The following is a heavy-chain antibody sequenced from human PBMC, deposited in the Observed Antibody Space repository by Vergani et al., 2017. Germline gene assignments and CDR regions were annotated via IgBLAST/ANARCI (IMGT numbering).Heavy chain of an antibody. CDR2: IKNTGDST. V-gene: IGHV3-23*01. J-gene: IGHJ4*02. CDR3: GRGSDNYN. Sequence: EVQLLQSEGAVVQPGGSLRLSCVASGFTFSGHAMSWVRHGHGQGLEWVSSIKNTGDSTYYSDSVKGRFTISRDNSKKTLYLQMNSLRVEDTAVYYCGRGSDNYNWGQGTLVTVSS. D-gene: IGHD5-24*01. CDR1: GFTFSGHA.